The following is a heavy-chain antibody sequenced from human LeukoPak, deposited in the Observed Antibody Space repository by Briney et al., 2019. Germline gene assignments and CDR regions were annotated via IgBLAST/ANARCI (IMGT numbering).Heavy chain of an antibody. J-gene: IGHJ5*02. CDR2: IIPIFGTA. Sequence: GASVKVSCKAFGGSFISEAISWVRQAPGQGLEWMGGIIPIFGTANYAQKFQGRVTITTDESTSTAYMELSSLRSEDTALYYCARLADYEDDWFDPWGQGTLVTVSS. V-gene: IGHV1-69*05. CDR1: GGSFISEA. D-gene: IGHD4-17*01. CDR3: ARLADYEDDWFDP.